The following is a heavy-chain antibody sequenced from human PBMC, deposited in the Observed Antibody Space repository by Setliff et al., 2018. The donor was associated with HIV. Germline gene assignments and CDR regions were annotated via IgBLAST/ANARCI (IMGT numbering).Heavy chain of an antibody. CDR3: ARSARFFYASGSRRYFDL. Sequence: KPSETLSLTCSVSGGSISSYCWSWIRQPPGKGLEWIGYIYTSESSNYNPSLKSRVTFSVDTSKNQFSLKLSSVTAADTAVYYCARSARFFYASGSRRYFDLWGRGTLVTVSS. J-gene: IGHJ2*01. V-gene: IGHV4-4*08. CDR2: IYTSESS. CDR1: GGSISSYC. D-gene: IGHD3-10*01.